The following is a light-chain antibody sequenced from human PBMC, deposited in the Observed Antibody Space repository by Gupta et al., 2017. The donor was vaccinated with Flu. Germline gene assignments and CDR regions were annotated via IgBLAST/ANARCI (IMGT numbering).Light chain of an antibody. J-gene: IGKJ1*01. CDR3: QQYSTYSRT. CDR1: QSISSR. CDR2: KAS. Sequence: DIQMTQSPSTLSASVGDRVTITCRASQSISSRLAWYQQKPGKAPKLLIYKASSLESGVPSRFSGSGSGTEFTLTISSLQPDDFATYYCQQYSTYSRTFGQGTKVEIK. V-gene: IGKV1-5*03.